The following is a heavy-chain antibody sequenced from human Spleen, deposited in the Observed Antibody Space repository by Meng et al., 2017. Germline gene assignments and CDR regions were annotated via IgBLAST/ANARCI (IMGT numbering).Heavy chain of an antibody. D-gene: IGHD3-22*01. CDR3: ARLGVVLITEDL. V-gene: IGHV4-39*01. CDR1: GGSISSGDYY. Sequence: QVQLQESGPGLVKPSQTLSLTCTVSGGSISSGDYYWGWIRQPPGKGLEWIGSIYYSGNTYYNPSLKSRVTISVDTSKNQFSLKLSSVTAAETAVYYCARLGVVLITEDLWGRGTLVTVSS. J-gene: IGHJ2*01. CDR2: IYYSGNT.